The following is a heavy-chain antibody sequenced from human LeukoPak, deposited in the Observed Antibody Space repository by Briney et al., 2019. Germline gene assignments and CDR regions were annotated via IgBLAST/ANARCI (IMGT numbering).Heavy chain of an antibody. D-gene: IGHD6-19*01. Sequence: GASVKVSCKASGYTFTGYYMHWVRQAPGQGLEWMGWINPNSGGTNYAQKFQGWVTMTRDTSISIAYMELSRLRSDDTAVYYCARAYGGSGRSFDYWGQGTLVTVSS. J-gene: IGHJ4*02. CDR1: GYTFTGYY. CDR3: ARAYGGSGRSFDY. CDR2: INPNSGGT. V-gene: IGHV1-2*04.